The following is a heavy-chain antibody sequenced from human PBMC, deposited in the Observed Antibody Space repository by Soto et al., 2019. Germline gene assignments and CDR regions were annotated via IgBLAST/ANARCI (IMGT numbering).Heavy chain of an antibody. CDR3: ARSAQWDGFDP. J-gene: IGHJ3*01. D-gene: IGHD2-8*01. CDR2: LSYSGST. V-gene: IGHV4-31*03. Sequence: QVQLQESGPGLVRPSQTLSLTCTVSAGSISTINYYWSWSRQHPEKGLEWIGYLSYSGSTFYHSSLKSRVTISLDTSKKQFSLTLTSVTAADTAVYYCARSAQWDGFDPWGQGTMVTVSS. CDR1: AGSISTINYY.